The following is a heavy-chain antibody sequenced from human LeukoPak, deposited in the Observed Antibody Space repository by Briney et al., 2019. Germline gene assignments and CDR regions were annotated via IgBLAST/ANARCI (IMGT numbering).Heavy chain of an antibody. V-gene: IGHV3-7*01. Sequence: GGSLRLPCAASGFTFSTYWMSWVRQAPGKGLEWVADIKQDGSEKYFVDSVRGRFTISRDNAKNSLYLQMNSLRAEDTAVYYCARLGSGSYYLKYFDYWGQGTLATVSS. J-gene: IGHJ4*02. CDR1: GFTFSTYW. D-gene: IGHD3-10*01. CDR2: IKQDGSEK. CDR3: ARLGSGSYYLKYFDY.